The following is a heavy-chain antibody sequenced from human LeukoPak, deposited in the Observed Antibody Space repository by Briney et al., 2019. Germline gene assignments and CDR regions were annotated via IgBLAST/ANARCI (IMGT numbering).Heavy chain of an antibody. J-gene: IGHJ3*02. CDR3: AGGYDSSGYAFEI. Sequence: TSETLSLTCTVSGGSIISYHWSWIRQPPGKGLEWIGYIYYSGSTNYNPSLKSRVTISVDTSKNQFSLKLSSVTAADTAVYYCAGGYDSSGYAFEIWGQGTMVTVSS. D-gene: IGHD3-22*01. CDR2: IYYSGST. CDR1: GGSIISYH. V-gene: IGHV4-59*08.